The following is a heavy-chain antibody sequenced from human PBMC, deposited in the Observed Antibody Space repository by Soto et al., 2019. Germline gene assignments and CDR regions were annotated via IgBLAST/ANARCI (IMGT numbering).Heavy chain of an antibody. CDR2: VYYTGST. J-gene: IGHJ4*02. V-gene: IGHV4-59*01. Sequence: SETLSLTCSVSGGSIGGSYWSWIRQSPGKGLEWPGYVYYTGSTNYSPSLRSRVSISVDTSKNEFSLRLSSVTAADTAVYFCARSVAVPGAHIDYWGQGTQVTVSS. CDR3: ARSVAVPGAHIDY. CDR1: GGSIGGSY. D-gene: IGHD6-19*01.